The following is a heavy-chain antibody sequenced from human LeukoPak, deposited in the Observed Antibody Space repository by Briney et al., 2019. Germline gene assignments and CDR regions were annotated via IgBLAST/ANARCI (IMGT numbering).Heavy chain of an antibody. D-gene: IGHD3-22*01. V-gene: IGHV4-39*07. Sequence: SETLSLTCTVSGGSISSSSYYWGWIRQPPGKGLEWIESIYYSGSTYYNPSLKSRVTISVDTSKNQFSLKLSSVTAADTAVYYCAREVYDSSGYPPGDWGQGTLVTVSS. CDR3: AREVYDSSGYPPGD. CDR2: IYYSGST. CDR1: GGSISSSSYY. J-gene: IGHJ4*02.